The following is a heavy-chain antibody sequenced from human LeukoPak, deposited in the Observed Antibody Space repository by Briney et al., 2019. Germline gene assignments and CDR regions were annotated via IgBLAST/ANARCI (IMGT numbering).Heavy chain of an antibody. Sequence: GGSLRLSCAASGFTFSSYSMNWVRQAPGKGLEWVSSISSSSSYIYYADSVKGRFTISRDNAKNSLYLQMNSLRAEDTAVYYCARDLYSSSRYNWFDPWGQGTLVTVSS. V-gene: IGHV3-21*03. CDR2: ISSSSSYI. J-gene: IGHJ5*02. CDR1: GFTFSSYS. CDR3: ARDLYSSSRYNWFDP. D-gene: IGHD6-13*01.